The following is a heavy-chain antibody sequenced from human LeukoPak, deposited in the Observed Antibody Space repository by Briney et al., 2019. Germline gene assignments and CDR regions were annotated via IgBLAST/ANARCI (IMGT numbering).Heavy chain of an antibody. CDR2: IYYSGST. J-gene: IGHJ4*02. CDR1: GGSISSGGYS. D-gene: IGHD4-23*01. Sequence: PSQTLSLTCAVSGGSISSGGYSWSWIRQPPGKGLEWIGYIYYSGSTYYNPSLKSRVTISVDTSKNQFSLKLSSVTAADTAVYYCARDGSNSVYYSDYWGQGTLVTVSS. CDR3: ARDGSNSVYYSDY. V-gene: IGHV4-30-4*07.